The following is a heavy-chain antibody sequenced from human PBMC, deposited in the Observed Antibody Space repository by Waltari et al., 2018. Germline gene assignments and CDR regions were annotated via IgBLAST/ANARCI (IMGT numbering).Heavy chain of an antibody. D-gene: IGHD6-6*01. CDR2: INHSGST. CDR3: ARGARIAARPTTYYYYYYGMDV. J-gene: IGHJ6*02. CDR1: GGSFSGYY. V-gene: IGHV4-34*01. Sequence: QVQLQQWGAGLLKPSETLSLTCAVYGGSFSGYYWSWISQPPGKGLEWIGEINHSGSTNYNPSLKSRVTIAVDTAKNQFSRKLSSVTAADTAVYYCARGARIAARPTTYYYYYYGMDVWGQGTTVTVSS.